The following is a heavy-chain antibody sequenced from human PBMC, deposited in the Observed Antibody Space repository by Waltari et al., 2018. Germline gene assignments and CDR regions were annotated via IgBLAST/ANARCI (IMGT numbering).Heavy chain of an antibody. CDR1: GYTFTGYY. CDR3: AGLRGPFDY. CDR2: INPRSGST. Sequence: QVQLVQSGAEVKKPGASVKVSCTASGYTFTGYYMHWVRQAPGQGLEWMGRINPRSGSTNDAQKLQGRVKMARDTAISTAYMELSRLRSDDTAVYYWAGLRGPFDYWGQGTLVSVSS. J-gene: IGHJ4*02. D-gene: IGHD4-17*01. V-gene: IGHV1-2*06.